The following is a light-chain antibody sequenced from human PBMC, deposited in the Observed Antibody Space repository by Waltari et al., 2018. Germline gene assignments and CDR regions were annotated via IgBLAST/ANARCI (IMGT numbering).Light chain of an antibody. CDR2: AEP. CDR3: XQSYSTPRYT. CDR1: QSIRRY. V-gene: IGKV1-39*01. Sequence: DIQMTQSPSSLSASVGDRVTITYRASQSIRRYLNWYKQKLGKAPKLLAYAEPSFQSVXXXXXXXSXXXTXXXCTISSXLPADXXXXXXXQSYSTPRYTFGQGTKLEIK. J-gene: IGKJ2*01.